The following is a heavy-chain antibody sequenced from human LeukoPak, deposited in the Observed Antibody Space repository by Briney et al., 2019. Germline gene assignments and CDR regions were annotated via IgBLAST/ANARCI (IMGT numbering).Heavy chain of an antibody. D-gene: IGHD4-17*01. CDR3: AKENTKTPFRPGEATVTKGYFDY. V-gene: IGHV3-53*01. Sequence: GSLRLSCTVSGFTVSSNSMSWVRQAPGKGLEWVSFIYSGGNTHYSDSVKGRFTISRDNSKNTLYLQMDSLRAEDTAVYYCAKENTKTPFRPGEATVTKGYFDYWGQGTLVTVSS. CDR2: IYSGGNT. CDR1: GFTVSSNS. J-gene: IGHJ4*02.